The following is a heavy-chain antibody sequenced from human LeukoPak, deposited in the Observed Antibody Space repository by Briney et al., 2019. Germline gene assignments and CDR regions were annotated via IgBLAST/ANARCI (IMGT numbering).Heavy chain of an antibody. D-gene: IGHD1-26*01. CDR3: ARAVGPFDY. J-gene: IGHJ4*02. Sequence: PTRSLRLSCVASGFPFSSYGMHWVRQAPGRGLEWVAVIWYDGSNKYYADSMKGRFTISRDNSKNTLYLQMNSLRAEDTGMYYCARAVGPFDYWGQGTLVTVSS. V-gene: IGHV3-33*01. CDR1: GFPFSSYG. CDR2: IWYDGSNK.